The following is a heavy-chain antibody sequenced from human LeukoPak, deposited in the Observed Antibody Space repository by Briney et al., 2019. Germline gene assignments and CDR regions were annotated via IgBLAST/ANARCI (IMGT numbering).Heavy chain of an antibody. CDR3: ARDDVGRWFDP. D-gene: IGHD3-10*01. J-gene: IGHJ5*02. CDR1: GGTFSSYA. CDR2: IIPILGIA. V-gene: IGHV1-69*04. Sequence: ASVKVSCKASGGTFSSYAISCVRQAPGQGLEWMGRIIPILGIANYAQKFQGRVTITADKSTSTAYMELSSLRSEDTAVYYCARDDVGRWFDPWGQGTLVTVSS.